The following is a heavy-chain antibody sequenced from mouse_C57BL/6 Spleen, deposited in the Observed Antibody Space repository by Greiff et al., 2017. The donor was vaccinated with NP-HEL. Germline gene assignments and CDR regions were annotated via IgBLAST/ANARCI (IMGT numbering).Heavy chain of an antibody. CDR3: ARGDYYGSSYVSPWFAY. CDR1: GYTFTDYN. Sequence: EVQLQQSGPELVKPGASVKMSCKASGYTFTDYNMHWVKQSHGKSLEWIGYINPNNGGTSYNQKFKGKATLTVNKSSSTAYMELRSLTSADSAVYYGARGDYYGSSYVSPWFAYWGQGTLVTVSA. D-gene: IGHD1-1*01. CDR2: INPNNGGT. J-gene: IGHJ3*01. V-gene: IGHV1-22*01.